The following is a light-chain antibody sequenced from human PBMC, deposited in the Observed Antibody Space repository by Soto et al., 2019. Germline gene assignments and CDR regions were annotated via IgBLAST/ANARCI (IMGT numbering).Light chain of an antibody. CDR1: QSVSSY. Sequence: ILLTQSPATLSLSPGERATLSCGASQSVSSYLAWYQQKPGKAPRLLIYGASTRATGIPARFRVSGSGTEFTLTIRCLQPDDVATYYCQHSNSHSEAFGQGTKLDIK. J-gene: IGKJ1*01. V-gene: IGKV3-15*01. CDR3: QHSNSHSEA. CDR2: GAS.